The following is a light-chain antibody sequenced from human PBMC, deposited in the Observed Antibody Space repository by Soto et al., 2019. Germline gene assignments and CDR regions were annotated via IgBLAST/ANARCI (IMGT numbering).Light chain of an antibody. CDR1: QSVSSN. CDR2: GAS. V-gene: IGKV3-15*01. CDR3: QQYSNWPLP. Sequence: EIVMTQSPATLSVSPGEGATLSCRASQSVSSNLAWYQQKPGQAPRLLIFGASTRATGIPARFSGSGSGAEFSLTISALQSEDFAIYYCQQYSNWPLPFGGGTKVRIK. J-gene: IGKJ4*01.